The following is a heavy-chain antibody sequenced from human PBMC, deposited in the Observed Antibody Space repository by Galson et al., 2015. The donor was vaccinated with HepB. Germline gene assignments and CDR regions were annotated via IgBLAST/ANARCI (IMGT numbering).Heavy chain of an antibody. V-gene: IGHV3-48*01. Sequence: SLRLSCAASGFTFSSYSMNWVRQAPGKGLEWVSYISSSSSTIYYADSVKGRFTISRDNAKNSLYLQMNSLRAEDTAVYYCARDRWYSSGWYRPFDYWGQGTLVTVSS. CDR3: ARDRWYSSGWYRPFDY. D-gene: IGHD6-19*01. CDR1: GFTFSSYS. J-gene: IGHJ4*02. CDR2: ISSSSSTI.